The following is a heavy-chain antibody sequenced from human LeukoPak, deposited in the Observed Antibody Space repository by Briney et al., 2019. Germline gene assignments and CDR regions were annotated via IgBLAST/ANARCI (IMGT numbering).Heavy chain of an antibody. CDR2: ISYDGSNK. CDR3: AKRWYSSGWYSNYFDY. CDR1: GFTFSSYG. V-gene: IGHV3-30*18. J-gene: IGHJ4*02. Sequence: GGSLRLSCAASGFTFSSYGMHWVRQAPGKGLEWVAVISYDGSNKYYADSVKGRFTISRDNSKNTLYLQMNSLRAEDTAVYYCAKRWYSSGWYSNYFDYWGQGTLVTVSS. D-gene: IGHD6-19*01.